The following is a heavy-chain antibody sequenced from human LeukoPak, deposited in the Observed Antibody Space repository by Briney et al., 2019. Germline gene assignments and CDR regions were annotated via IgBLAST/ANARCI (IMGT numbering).Heavy chain of an antibody. Sequence: SGGSLRLSCAASGFTFSTYNTNWVRQAPGKGLEWVSSISSSSNYIYYADSVKGRFTISRDNAKNSLYLQMNSLRAEDTDVYYCARDVGASAPDAFDIWGQGTMVTVSS. D-gene: IGHD1-26*01. J-gene: IGHJ3*02. CDR1: GFTFSTYN. V-gene: IGHV3-21*01. CDR2: ISSSSNYI. CDR3: ARDVGASAPDAFDI.